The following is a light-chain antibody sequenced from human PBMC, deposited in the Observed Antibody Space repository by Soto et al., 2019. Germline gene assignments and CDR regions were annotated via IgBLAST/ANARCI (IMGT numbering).Light chain of an antibody. V-gene: IGKV1-9*01. CDR2: AAS. Sequence: IQLTQSPSSLSASVGDRVTISCRASQDISTHLAWFAQKPGRAPQLLIYAASTLHSGVPSRFSRSGSGTDFTLTISSLQPEDFATYYWQHLNTYPITFGPGTRLDIK. CDR1: QDISTH. J-gene: IGKJ5*01. CDR3: QHLNTYPIT.